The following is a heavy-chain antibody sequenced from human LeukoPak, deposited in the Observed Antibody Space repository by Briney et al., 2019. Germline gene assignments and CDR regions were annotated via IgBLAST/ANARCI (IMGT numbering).Heavy chain of an antibody. CDR2: IYYNGNT. CDR1: SGSVSGYY. Sequence: SETLSLTCTVSSGSVSGYYWSWIRQPPGKGLEWMGYIYYNGNTDSSPSLKSRVTISVDTSRNQFSLNLGSVTAADTAVYYCARGAYCGAPCFYHFDLWGPGALVTVSS. J-gene: IGHJ4*02. CDR3: ARGAYCGAPCFYHFDL. V-gene: IGHV4-59*02. D-gene: IGHD2-21*01.